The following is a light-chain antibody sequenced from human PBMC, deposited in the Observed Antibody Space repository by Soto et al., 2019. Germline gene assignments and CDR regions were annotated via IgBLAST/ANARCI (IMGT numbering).Light chain of an antibody. CDR2: DAS. V-gene: IGKV1-5*01. J-gene: IGKJ1*01. CDR1: QSISTG. Sequence: DIQMTQSPSTLSSSVGDRVTITCRASQSISTGLAWYQQKPGKAPNLLIYDASTLESGVPSRFSGSGSGTEFTLTISSLQPDDFATYYCQQHNGYSERMFGQGTKVDIK. CDR3: QQHNGYSERM.